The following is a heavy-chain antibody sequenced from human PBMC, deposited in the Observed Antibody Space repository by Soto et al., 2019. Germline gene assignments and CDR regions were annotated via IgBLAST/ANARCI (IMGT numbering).Heavy chain of an antibody. J-gene: IGHJ5*02. CDR2: INPSGGST. CDR1: GYTFTGYY. D-gene: IGHD6-19*01. V-gene: IGHV1-46*03. CDR3: ARERSLAVAGTFDP. Sequence: ASVKVSCKASGYTFTGYYMHWLRRAPGQGLEWMGIINPSGGSTSYAQKFQGRVTMTRDTSTSTVYMELSSLRSEDTAVYYCARERSLAVAGTFDPWGQGTLVTVSS.